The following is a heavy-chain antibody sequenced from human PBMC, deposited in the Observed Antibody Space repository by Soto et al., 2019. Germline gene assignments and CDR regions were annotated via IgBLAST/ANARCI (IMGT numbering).Heavy chain of an antibody. D-gene: IGHD5-12*01. J-gene: IGHJ4*02. CDR1: GGTFSSYT. Sequence: QVQLVQSGAEVKKPGSSVKVSCKASGGTFSSYTISWVRQAPGQGLEWMGRIIPILGIANYAQKFQGRVTXXAXKXRSTAYMELSSLRSEDTAVYYCANHSYIVATIRFDYWGQGTLVTVSS. CDR2: IIPILGIA. CDR3: ANHSYIVATIRFDY. V-gene: IGHV1-69*02.